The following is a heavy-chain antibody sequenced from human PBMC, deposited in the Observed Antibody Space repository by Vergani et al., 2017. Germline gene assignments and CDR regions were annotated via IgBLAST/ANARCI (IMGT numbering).Heavy chain of an antibody. Sequence: VQLVESGGGLVKPGGSLRLSCAASGFTFSSYAMKWVRQAPGKGLEWVSAISGSGGSTYYADSVKGRFTISRDNSKNALYLQMNSLGAEDTAVYYCAKVSSSGFHYGDVDYWGQGALVTVSS. CDR1: GFTFSSYA. J-gene: IGHJ4*02. CDR2: ISGSGGST. CDR3: AKVSSSGFHYGDVDY. D-gene: IGHD4-17*01. V-gene: IGHV3-23*04.